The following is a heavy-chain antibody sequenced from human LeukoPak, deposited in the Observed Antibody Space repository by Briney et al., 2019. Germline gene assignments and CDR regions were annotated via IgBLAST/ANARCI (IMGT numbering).Heavy chain of an antibody. CDR1: GYTFTSYY. D-gene: IGHD1-26*01. Sequence: ASVKVSCKASGYTFTSYYMHWVRQAPGQGLEWMGIINPSGGSTSYAQKFQGRVTMTRDMPTSTVYMELSSLRSEDTAVYYCARARNSGSYADCWGQGTLVTVSS. CDR3: ARARNSGSYADC. V-gene: IGHV1-46*01. J-gene: IGHJ4*02. CDR2: INPSGGST.